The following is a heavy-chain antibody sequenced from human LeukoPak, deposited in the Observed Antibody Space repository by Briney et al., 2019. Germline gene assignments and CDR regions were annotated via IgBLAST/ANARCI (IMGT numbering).Heavy chain of an antibody. CDR2: ISAYNGNT. D-gene: IGHD1-26*01. V-gene: IGHV1-18*01. CDR1: GYTFTSYG. J-gene: IGHJ4*02. Sequence: GASVKVSCKASGYTFTSYGISWVRQAPGQGLEWMGWISAYNGNTNYAQKLQGRVTMTEDRDADIAYMELRSLTSEDTAVYFCATDLFSRWEVPGHWGQGTVVTVSS. CDR3: ATDLFSRWEVPGH.